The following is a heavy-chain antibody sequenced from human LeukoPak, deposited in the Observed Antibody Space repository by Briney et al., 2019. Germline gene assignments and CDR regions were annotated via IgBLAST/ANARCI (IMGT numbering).Heavy chain of an antibody. V-gene: IGHV3-48*04. Sequence: GGSLRLSCAASGFTFSSYSMNWVRQAPGKGLEWVSYISSSSTIYYADSVKGRFTISRDNAKNSLYLQMNSLRAEDTAVYYCARDRGTNDAFDIWGRGTMVTVSS. CDR1: GFTFSSYS. D-gene: IGHD2-8*01. CDR2: ISSSSTI. CDR3: ARDRGTNDAFDI. J-gene: IGHJ3*02.